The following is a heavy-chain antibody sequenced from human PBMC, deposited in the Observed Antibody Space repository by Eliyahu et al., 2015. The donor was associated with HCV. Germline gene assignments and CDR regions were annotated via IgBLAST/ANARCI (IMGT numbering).Heavy chain of an antibody. CDR3: ARDEEYSGMYAPRWAFDI. Sequence: QVQLVESGGGLVEPGGSLRLSCAASGFTFSAYYMYWIRQAPGKGLEWVSYISSNTFYTNYADSVKGRFTISRDNAKNSLYLQMNSLRAEDTALYYCARDEEYSGMYAPRWAFDIWGQGTLVTVFS. V-gene: IGHV3-11*06. CDR2: ISSNTFYT. J-gene: IGHJ3*02. CDR1: GFTFSAYY. D-gene: IGHD1-26*01.